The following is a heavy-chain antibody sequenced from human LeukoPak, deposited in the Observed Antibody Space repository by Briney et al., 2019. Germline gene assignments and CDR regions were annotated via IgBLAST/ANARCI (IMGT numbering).Heavy chain of an antibody. CDR3: ARDRYYGSGSYRPLDY. CDR2: IIPIFGTA. J-gene: IGHJ4*02. Sequence: GASVKVSCKASGGTFSSYAISWVRQAPGQGLEWMGGIIPIFGTANYAQKFQGRVTITADESTSTAYMGLSSLRSEDTAVYYCARDRYYGSGSYRPLDYWGQGTLVTVSS. D-gene: IGHD3-10*01. V-gene: IGHV1-69*13. CDR1: GGTFSSYA.